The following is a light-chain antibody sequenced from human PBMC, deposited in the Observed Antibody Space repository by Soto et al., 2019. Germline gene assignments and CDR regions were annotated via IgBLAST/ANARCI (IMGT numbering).Light chain of an antibody. J-gene: IGLJ1*01. CDR3: CSYAGSYSYV. Sequence: QSALTQPRSVSGSPGQSVTISCTGTSSDVGGYNYVSWYQEQPGKAPKLMIYDVSKRPSGVPDRFSGSKSGNTASLTISGLQAEDEADCYCCSYAGSYSYVFGTGTKVTVL. V-gene: IGLV2-11*01. CDR2: DVS. CDR1: SSDVGGYNY.